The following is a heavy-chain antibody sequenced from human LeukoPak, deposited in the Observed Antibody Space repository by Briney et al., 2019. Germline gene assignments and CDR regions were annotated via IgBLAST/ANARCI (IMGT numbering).Heavy chain of an antibody. V-gene: IGHV3-33*08. CDR3: ARVGCTGGSCLAYNYYAMDV. CDR1: GFTFSSYE. J-gene: IGHJ6*02. D-gene: IGHD2-8*02. Sequence: GGSLRLSCAASGFTFSSYEMNWVRQAPGKGLEWVAIIWYDGSDKYYADSVKGRFTISRDNSKNTLYLQLNSLRGEDTAVYYCARVGCTGGSCLAYNYYAMDVWGQGTTVTVSS. CDR2: IWYDGSDK.